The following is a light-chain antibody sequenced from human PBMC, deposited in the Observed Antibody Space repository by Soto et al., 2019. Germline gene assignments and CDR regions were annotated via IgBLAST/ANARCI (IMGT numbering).Light chain of an antibody. CDR1: QSISNF. CDR2: AAS. CDR3: QQSHSTPPT. V-gene: IGKV1-39*01. Sequence: DIQMTQSPSSLSASVGDRVTITCRSSQSISNFLHWYQQRQGQVPKLLIYAASTLHTGVPSRFSGSGSGTDFTLTITSLQPEDFTTYYCQQSHSTPPTFGQGTKVDIK. J-gene: IGKJ1*01.